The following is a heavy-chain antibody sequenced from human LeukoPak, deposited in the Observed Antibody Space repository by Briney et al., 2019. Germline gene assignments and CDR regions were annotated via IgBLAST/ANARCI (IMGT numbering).Heavy chain of an antibody. CDR3: AREAYDDFWSGSWRYYYYMDV. D-gene: IGHD3-3*01. Sequence: GGSLRLSCAASGFTFSTYCMSWVRQAPGKGLEWVANIKQDGSEKYYVDSVKGRFIISRDNAKNSLYLQMNSLRAEDTAVYYCAREAYDDFWSGSWRYYYYMDVWGKGTTVTISS. V-gene: IGHV3-7*01. J-gene: IGHJ6*03. CDR1: GFTFSTYC. CDR2: IKQDGSEK.